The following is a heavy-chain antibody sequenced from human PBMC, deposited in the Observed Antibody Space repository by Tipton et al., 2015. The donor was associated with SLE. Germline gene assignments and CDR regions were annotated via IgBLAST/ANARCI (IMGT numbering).Heavy chain of an antibody. CDR1: GGSFSEYY. V-gene: IGHV4-34*01. CDR2: MDHSGNT. J-gene: IGHJ3*02. D-gene: IGHD5-18*01. Sequence: TLSLTCSVYGGSFSEYYWSWIRQPPGKGLEWIGEMDHSGNTDYNPTHKSRVTISRDTSKNLLSLNLTSVTAADTAVYYCARYNYGYSGAFDIWGQGTLVTVSS. CDR3: ARYNYGYSGAFDI.